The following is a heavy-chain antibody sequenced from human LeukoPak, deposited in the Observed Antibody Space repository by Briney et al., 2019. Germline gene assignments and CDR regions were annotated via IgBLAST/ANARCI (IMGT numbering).Heavy chain of an antibody. V-gene: IGHV3-53*01. J-gene: IGHJ4*02. Sequence: GALRLSCAASGFTVSSNYMSWVRQAPGKGLEWVSVIYSGGSTYYADSVKGRFTISRDNSKNTLYLQMNSLRAEDTAVYYCARDRGYSYAHPLDYWGQGTLVTVSS. CDR1: GFTVSSNY. D-gene: IGHD5-18*01. CDR3: ARDRGYSYAHPLDY. CDR2: IYSGGST.